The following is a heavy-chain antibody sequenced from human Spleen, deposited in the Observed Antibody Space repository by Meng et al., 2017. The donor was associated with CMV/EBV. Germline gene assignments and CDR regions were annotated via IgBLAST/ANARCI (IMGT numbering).Heavy chain of an antibody. D-gene: IGHD3-10*01. Sequence: SGYTFTSYDINWVRQATGQGLEWMGWMNPNSGNTGYAQKCQGRVTMTRNTSISTAYMELSSLRSEDTAVYYCARGHYRYYYGLIGFDPWGQGTLVTVSS. CDR3: ARGHYRYYYGLIGFDP. CDR1: GYTFTSYD. J-gene: IGHJ5*02. V-gene: IGHV1-8*01. CDR2: MNPNSGNT.